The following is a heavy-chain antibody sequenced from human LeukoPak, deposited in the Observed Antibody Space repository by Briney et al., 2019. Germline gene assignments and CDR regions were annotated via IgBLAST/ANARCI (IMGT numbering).Heavy chain of an antibody. CDR2: IKQDGSEK. Sequence: GGSLRLSCAASGFTFSSYWISWVRQAPGKGLEWVANIKQDGSEKYYVDSVKGRFTISRDNAKNSLYLQMNSLRAEDTAVYYCARDRPSISGWYSDYWGQGTLVTVSS. V-gene: IGHV3-7*01. CDR1: GFTFSSYW. J-gene: IGHJ4*02. CDR3: ARDRPSISGWYSDY. D-gene: IGHD6-19*01.